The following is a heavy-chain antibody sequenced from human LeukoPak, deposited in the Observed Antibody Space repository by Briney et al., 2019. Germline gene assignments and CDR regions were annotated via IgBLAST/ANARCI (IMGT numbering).Heavy chain of an antibody. Sequence: GGSLRLSCAASGFIFSNYAMDWVRQAPGRGLEWVAVISFDGTNKDVADSMKGRFTISRDNAKNSLYLQMNSLRAEDTAVYYCARVDFGGSYPYYYYYMDVWGKGTTVTVSS. CDR2: ISFDGTNK. CDR3: ARVDFGGSYPYYYYYMDV. J-gene: IGHJ6*03. D-gene: IGHD1-26*01. V-gene: IGHV3-30-3*01. CDR1: GFIFSNYA.